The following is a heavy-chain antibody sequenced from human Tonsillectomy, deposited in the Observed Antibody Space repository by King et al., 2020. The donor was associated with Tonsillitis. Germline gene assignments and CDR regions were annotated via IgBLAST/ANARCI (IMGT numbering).Heavy chain of an antibody. D-gene: IGHD1-26*01. CDR2: IIPIFDAA. Sequence: QLVQSGAEMKKPGSSVKVSCKTSGGTFSNYAISWVRQAPGQGLEWMGRIIPIFDAANYAQKFQGRVTITADESTSTAYMKLSSLRYEDTAVYYCARDAVKELVDPYYFDYWGQGTLVTVSS. CDR1: GGTFSNYA. V-gene: IGHV1-69*15. CDR3: ARDAVKELVDPYYFDY. J-gene: IGHJ4*02.